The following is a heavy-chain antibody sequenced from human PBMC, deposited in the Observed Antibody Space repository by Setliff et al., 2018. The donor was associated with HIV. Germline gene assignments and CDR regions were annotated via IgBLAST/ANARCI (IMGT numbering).Heavy chain of an antibody. CDR2: IYYSGST. Sequence: SETLSLTCAVYGGSFSGYYWSWIRQPPGKGLEWIGYIYYSGSTNYNPSLKSRVTISVDTSKNQFSLKLSSVTAADTAVYYCARDRVVRGVITTYYYMDVWGKGTTVTVSS. D-gene: IGHD3-10*01. CDR3: ARDRVVRGVITTYYYMDV. V-gene: IGHV4-59*01. CDR1: GGSFSGYY. J-gene: IGHJ6*03.